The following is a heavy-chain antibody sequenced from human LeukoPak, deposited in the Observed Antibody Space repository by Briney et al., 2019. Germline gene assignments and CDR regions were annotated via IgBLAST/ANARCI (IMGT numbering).Heavy chain of an antibody. D-gene: IGHD6-19*01. CDR2: ISSSSSYI. CDR3: AIQVKLAVYNWFDP. J-gene: IGHJ5*02. V-gene: IGHV3-21*01. CDR1: GFTFSSYS. Sequence: KPGGSLRLSCAASGFTFSSYSMNWVRQAPGKGLEWVSSISSSSSYIYYADSVKGRFTISRDNAKNSLYLQMNSLRAEDTAVYYCAIQVKLAVYNWFDPWGQGTLVTVSS.